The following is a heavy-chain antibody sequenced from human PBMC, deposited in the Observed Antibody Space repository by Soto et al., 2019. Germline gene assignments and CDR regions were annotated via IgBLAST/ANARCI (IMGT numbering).Heavy chain of an antibody. CDR3: AKDFPTVGRDYADY. CDR1: GYTFTSYA. Sequence: ASVKVSCKASGYTFTSYAMHWVRQAPGQRLEWMGWINAGNGNTKYSQKFQGRVTITRDTSASTAYMELSSLRSEDTAVYYCAKDFPTVGRDYADYWGQGTLVTVSS. J-gene: IGHJ4*02. CDR2: INAGNGNT. D-gene: IGHD3-10*01. V-gene: IGHV1-3*01.